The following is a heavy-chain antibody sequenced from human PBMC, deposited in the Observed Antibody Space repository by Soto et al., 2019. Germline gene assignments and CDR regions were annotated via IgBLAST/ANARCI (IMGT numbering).Heavy chain of an antibody. J-gene: IGHJ4*02. CDR3: AKDGKSEYQLLFTRLGVDY. Sequence: PGGSLRLSCAASGFTFSSYGMHWVRQAPGKGLEWVAVISYDGSNKYYADSVKGRFTISRDNSKNTLYLQMNSLRAEDTAVYYCAKDGKSEYQLLFTRLGVDYWGQGTLVTVSS. CDR2: ISYDGSNK. V-gene: IGHV3-30*18. D-gene: IGHD2-2*01. CDR1: GFTFSSYG.